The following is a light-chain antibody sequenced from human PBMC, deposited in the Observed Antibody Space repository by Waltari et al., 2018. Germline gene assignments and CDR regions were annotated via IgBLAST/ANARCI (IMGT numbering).Light chain of an antibody. J-gene: IGKJ3*01. CDR3: QQYNSSPIT. CDR1: QSISNW. Sequence: DIQMTQSPSTLSASVGDRVTITCRASQSISNWLAWYQQKPGKAPKLLIYDASSLESGVPSRFSGSGSGTEFTLTISSLQPDDFATYYCQQYNSSPITFGPGTKVDIK. V-gene: IGKV1-5*01. CDR2: DAS.